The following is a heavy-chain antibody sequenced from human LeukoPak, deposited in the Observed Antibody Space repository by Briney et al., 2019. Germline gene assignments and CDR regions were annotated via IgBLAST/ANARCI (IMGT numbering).Heavy chain of an antibody. CDR3: AKPRQSSGSYNHPDFDY. D-gene: IGHD1-26*01. CDR2: ISGSAGYT. J-gene: IGHJ4*02. Sequence: GGSLRLSCAASGFTFSNYAMSWVRQPPGKGLEWVSSISGSAGYTSYADSVKGRFTISRDNSKNTPYVQMNSLRAEDTAVYYCAKPRQSSGSYNHPDFDYWGQGTLVTVSS. CDR1: GFTFSNYA. V-gene: IGHV3-23*01.